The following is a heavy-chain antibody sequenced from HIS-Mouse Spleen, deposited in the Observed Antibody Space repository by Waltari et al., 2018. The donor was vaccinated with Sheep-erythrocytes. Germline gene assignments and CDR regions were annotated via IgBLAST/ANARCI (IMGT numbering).Heavy chain of an antibody. CDR1: GGPISSSSYY. J-gene: IGHJ4*02. Sequence: QLQLQESGPGLVKPSETLSITCTVSGGPISSSSYYWGWIRQPPGKGLEWIGSIYYIGSTYYNPSLKSRVTISVDTSKNQFSLKLSSVTAADTAVYYCARDEGTYYDFWSGYPPSYYFDYWGQGTLVTVSS. CDR2: IYYIGST. CDR3: ARDEGTYYDFWSGYPPSYYFDY. D-gene: IGHD3-3*01. V-gene: IGHV4-39*07.